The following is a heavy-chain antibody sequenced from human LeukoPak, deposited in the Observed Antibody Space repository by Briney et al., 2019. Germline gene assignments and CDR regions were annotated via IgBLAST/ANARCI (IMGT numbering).Heavy chain of an antibody. CDR3: ARGRVGDFWSGYYRYYYYGMDV. CDR1: GYTFTSYG. D-gene: IGHD3-3*01. Sequence: ASVKVSCKASGYTFTSYGISWVRQAPGQGLEWMGWISAYNGNTNYAQKLQGRVTMTTDTSTSTAYMELRSLRSDDTAVYYCARGRVGDFWSGYYRYYYYGMDVWGQGTTVTVSS. V-gene: IGHV1-18*01. CDR2: ISAYNGNT. J-gene: IGHJ6*02.